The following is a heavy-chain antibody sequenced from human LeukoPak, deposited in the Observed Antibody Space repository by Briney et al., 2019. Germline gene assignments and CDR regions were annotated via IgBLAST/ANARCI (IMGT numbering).Heavy chain of an antibody. CDR3: AGDDCGDTCYSGGY. CDR1: GYTFTKYV. J-gene: IGHJ4*02. Sequence: PGASVKVSCAASGYTFTKYVLHWVRQAPGQRPEWMGGINASSGNTKYSHNFQDRVTITRDTSANTAYMQLSSLASEDTALYYCAGDDCGDTCYSGGYWGQGTLVTVSS. CDR2: INASSGNT. D-gene: IGHD2-21*02. V-gene: IGHV1-3*01.